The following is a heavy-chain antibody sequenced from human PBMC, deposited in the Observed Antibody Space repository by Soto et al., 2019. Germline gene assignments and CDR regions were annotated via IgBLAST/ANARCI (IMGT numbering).Heavy chain of an antibody. CDR3: ARLSYYDILTADYYYGMDV. CDR2: IDPSDSYT. V-gene: IGHV5-10-1*01. Sequence: PGESLKISCKGSGYSFTSYWISWVRQMPGKGLEWMGRIDPSDSYTNYSPSFQGHVTISADKSISTAYLQWSSLKASDTAMYYCARLSYYDILTADYYYGMDVWGQGTTVTVSS. J-gene: IGHJ6*02. D-gene: IGHD3-9*01. CDR1: GYSFTSYW.